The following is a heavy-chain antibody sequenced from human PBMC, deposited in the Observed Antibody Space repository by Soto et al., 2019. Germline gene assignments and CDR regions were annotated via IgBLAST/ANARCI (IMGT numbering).Heavy chain of an antibody. CDR3: ARDHRGGTDAFDI. CDR2: ISAYNGNT. V-gene: IGHV1-18*01. D-gene: IGHD2-15*01. Sequence: QVQLVQSGAEVKKPGASVKVSCKASGYTFTSFGISWVRQAPGQGLEWMGWISAYNGNTNYAENRQGRVTMTTDTYTRTAYMELRSLRSDDTAVYYCARDHRGGTDAFDIGGQGTMVTVSS. CDR1: GYTFTSFG. J-gene: IGHJ3*02.